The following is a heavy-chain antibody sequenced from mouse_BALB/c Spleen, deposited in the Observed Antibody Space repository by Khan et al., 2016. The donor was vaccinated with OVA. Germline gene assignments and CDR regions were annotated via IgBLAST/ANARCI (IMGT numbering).Heavy chain of an antibody. CDR2: IWSAGST. D-gene: IGHD2-10*01. V-gene: IGHV2-6-1*01. CDR1: GFSLTNYG. Sequence: QVQLKQSGPGLVAPSQSLSITCTISGFSLTNYGVHWVRQPPGKGLEWLVVIWSAGSTTYNSALKSRLTINKDNSKSQVFLKMNSLQTDDTAMYFCAYQPYYHYNVMDYWGQGTSVTVSS. CDR3: AYQPYYHYNVMDY. J-gene: IGHJ4*01.